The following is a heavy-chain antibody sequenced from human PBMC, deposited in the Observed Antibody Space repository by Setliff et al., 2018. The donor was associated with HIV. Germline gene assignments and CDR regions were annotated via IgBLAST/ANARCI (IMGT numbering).Heavy chain of an antibody. D-gene: IGHD3-22*01. V-gene: IGHV4-34*01. J-gene: IGHJ4*02. CDR2: INHSGST. CDR1: GGSLSGYY. CDR3: ARSRLNYYDSSGYYPSYFDY. Sequence: PSETLSLTCAVYGGSLSGYYWSWIRQPPGKGLEWFGEINHSGSTNYNPSLKSRVTISVDTSKNQFSLKLSSATAADTAVYYCARSRLNYYDSSGYYPSYFDYWGQGTLVTVSS.